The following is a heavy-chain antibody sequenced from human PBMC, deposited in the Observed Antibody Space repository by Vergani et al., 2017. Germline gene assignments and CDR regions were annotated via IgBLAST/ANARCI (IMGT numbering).Heavy chain of an antibody. D-gene: IGHD3-16*01. CDR1: GFTFQAFA. CDR2: IDRNYGV. Sequence: VEAGGGLVQPGGSLRLSCTASGFTFQAFAFHWVRQVSGRGLEWVSGIDRNYGVKNGNCFEGGFLISRDNAKKAVFLQMNNLRHEDTALYFCVKDNDYDADGPFDLWGRGTLVTVSS. CDR3: VKDNDYDADGPFDL. V-gene: IGHV3-9*01. J-gene: IGHJ2*01.